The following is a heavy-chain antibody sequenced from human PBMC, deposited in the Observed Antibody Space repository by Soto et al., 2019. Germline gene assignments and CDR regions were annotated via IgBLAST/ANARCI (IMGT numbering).Heavy chain of an antibody. D-gene: IGHD1-26*01. Sequence: EVQLLESGGGLVQPGGSLRLSCAASGFTFSSYAMSWVRQAPGKGLEWLAGITFRGDNTYYADSVKGRFTLSRDNSRNRLDLKMNSLKVEDTALYYCAKLGTMGVFDNWGQGTLRTVAS. CDR3: AKLGTMGVFDN. V-gene: IGHV3-23*01. CDR2: ITFRGDNT. J-gene: IGHJ4*02. CDR1: GFTFSSYA.